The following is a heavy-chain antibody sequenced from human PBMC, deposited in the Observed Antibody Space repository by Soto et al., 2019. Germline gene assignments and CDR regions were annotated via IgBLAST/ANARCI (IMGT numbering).Heavy chain of an antibody. CDR3: ARGYYDILTGYLYQYYFDY. V-gene: IGHV4-59*01. J-gene: IGHJ4*02. D-gene: IGHD3-9*01. CDR1: GGSISSYY. Sequence: SETLSLTCTVSGGSISSYYWSWIRQPPGKGLEWIGYIYYSGSTNYNPSLKSRVTISVDTSKNQLSLKLSSVTAADTAVYYCARGYYDILTGYLYQYYFDYWGQGTLVTVSS. CDR2: IYYSGST.